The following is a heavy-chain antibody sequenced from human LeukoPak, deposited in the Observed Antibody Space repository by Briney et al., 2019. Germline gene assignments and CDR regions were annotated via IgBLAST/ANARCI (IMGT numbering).Heavy chain of an antibody. CDR1: GFTFSDYS. Sequence: PGGSLRLSCAASGFTFSDYSMNWVRQAPGKGLEWVCFISSTTNTIYYADSVKGRFTISRDNAKNTLYLQMNSLRAEDTAVYYCAKDHLGYNSIDYWGQGTLVTVSS. J-gene: IGHJ4*02. D-gene: IGHD5-24*01. CDR3: AKDHLGYNSIDY. V-gene: IGHV3-48*04. CDR2: ISSTTNTI.